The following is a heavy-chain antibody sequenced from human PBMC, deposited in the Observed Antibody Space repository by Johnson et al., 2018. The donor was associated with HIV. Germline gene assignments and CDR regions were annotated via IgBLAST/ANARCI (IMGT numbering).Heavy chain of an antibody. V-gene: IGHV3-30*02. CDR2: IRSDGSNQ. CDR1: AFTFSSYG. Sequence: QVQLVESGGGVVQPGGSLRLSCAASAFTFSSYGMHWVRQAPGKGLEWVAFIRSDGSNQYYADSVKGRLTISSDNSKNTLYLQMNSLTAEATAVYYCARGSIVEVISGHARREGALNIWGQGTVVTVSS. CDR3: ARGSIVEVISGHARREGALNI. J-gene: IGHJ3*02. D-gene: IGHD3-22*01.